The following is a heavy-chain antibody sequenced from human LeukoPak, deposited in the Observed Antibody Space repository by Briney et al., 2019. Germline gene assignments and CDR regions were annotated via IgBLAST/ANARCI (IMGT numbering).Heavy chain of an antibody. Sequence: ASVKVSCKASGYTFTSYDTNWVRQATGQGLEWMGWMNPNSGNTGYAQKFQGRVTMTRNTSISTAYMELSSLRSEDTAVYYCARGQRFLEWLFRGSDYYYYYYGMDVWGQGTTVTVSS. CDR3: ARGQRFLEWLFRGSDYYYYYYGMDV. V-gene: IGHV1-8*01. CDR1: GYTFTSYD. CDR2: MNPNSGNT. D-gene: IGHD3-3*01. J-gene: IGHJ6*02.